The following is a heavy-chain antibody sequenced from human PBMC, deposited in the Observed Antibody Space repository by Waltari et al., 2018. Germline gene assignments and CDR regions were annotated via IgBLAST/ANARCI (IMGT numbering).Heavy chain of an antibody. CDR3: ARDLKATVKAFDI. J-gene: IGHJ3*02. Sequence: QVQLVESGGGVVQAGRSLRLPCAASGFPFRSYGLHWVRQAPGKGLEWVAVISYDGSNKYYADSVKGRFTISRDNSKNTLYLQMNSLRAEDTAVYYCARDLKATVKAFDIWGQGTMVTVSS. CDR1: GFPFRSYG. D-gene: IGHD5-12*01. CDR2: ISYDGSNK. V-gene: IGHV3-30-3*01.